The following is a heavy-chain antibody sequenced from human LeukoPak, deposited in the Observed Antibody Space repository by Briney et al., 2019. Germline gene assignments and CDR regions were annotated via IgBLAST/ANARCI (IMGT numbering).Heavy chain of an antibody. CDR2: IFHSGST. J-gene: IGHJ4*02. Sequence: PSETLSLTCAVSGVSISSRGYSWSWLRQSPGKGLEWIGYIFHSGSTYYNPSLNSRATISIDRSKNQFSLKLSSVTAADTAVYYCARDNPSVLRDFDLWGQGTLVTVSS. D-gene: IGHD3-3*01. CDR3: ARDNPSVLRDFDL. V-gene: IGHV4-30-2*06. CDR1: GVSISSRGYS.